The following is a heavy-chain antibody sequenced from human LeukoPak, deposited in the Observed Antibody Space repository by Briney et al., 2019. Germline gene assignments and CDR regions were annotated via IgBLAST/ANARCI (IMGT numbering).Heavy chain of an antibody. CDR1: GFTFSSYA. CDR2: IPYDGSNK. D-gene: IGHD5-24*01. CDR3: ASLGRDGYNYRDY. Sequence: GGSLRLSCAASGFTFSSYAMHWVRQAPGKGLEWVAVIPYDGSNKYYADSVKGRFTISRDNSKNTLYLQMNSLRAEDTAVYYCASLGRDGYNYRDYWGQGTLVTVSS. V-gene: IGHV3-30-3*01. J-gene: IGHJ4*02.